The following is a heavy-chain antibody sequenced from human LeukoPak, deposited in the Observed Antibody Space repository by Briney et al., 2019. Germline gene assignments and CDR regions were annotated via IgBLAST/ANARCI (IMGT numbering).Heavy chain of an antibody. V-gene: IGHV5-51*01. J-gene: IGHJ4*02. CDR2: IYPGDSDT. CDR3: ARRFRVGANVDY. Sequence: GEALKISCKGSGYSFTCYWIGWVRQMPGKGLEWMGIIYPGDSDTRYSPSLQGQVTLSAHKSISTAYLQWSSLKASDTAMYYCARRFRVGANVDYWGQGTLVTVSS. CDR1: GYSFTCYW. D-gene: IGHD1-26*01.